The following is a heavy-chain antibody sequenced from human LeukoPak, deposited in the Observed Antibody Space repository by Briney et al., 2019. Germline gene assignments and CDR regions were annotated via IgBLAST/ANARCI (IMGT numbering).Heavy chain of an antibody. CDR1: GITLSNYG. J-gene: IGHJ4*02. CDR3: AKRGVVIRVILVGFHKEAYYFDS. D-gene: IGHD3-22*01. V-gene: IGHV3-23*01. CDR2: ISGSGGGT. Sequence: PGGSLRLPCAVAGITLSNYGMSWVRQAPGKGLEWVAGISGSGGGTNYADSVKGRFTISRDNPRNTLYLQMSSLRAEDTAVYFCAKRGVVIRVILVGFHKEAYYFDSWGQGALVTVSS.